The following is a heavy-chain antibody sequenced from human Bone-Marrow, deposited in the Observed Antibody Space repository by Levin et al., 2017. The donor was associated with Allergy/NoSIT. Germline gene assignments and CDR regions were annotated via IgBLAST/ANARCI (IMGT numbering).Heavy chain of an antibody. CDR2: ISYDGSNK. D-gene: IGHD4-17*01. V-gene: IGHV3-30*18. J-gene: IGHJ4*02. CDR3: AKHGNGDYVGPDY. CDR1: GFTFSSYG. Sequence: GGSLRLSCAASGFTFSSYGMHWVRQAPGKGLEWVAVISYDGSNKYYADSVKGRFTISRDNSKNTLYLQMNSLRAEDTAVYYCAKHGNGDYVGPDYWGQGTLVTVSS.